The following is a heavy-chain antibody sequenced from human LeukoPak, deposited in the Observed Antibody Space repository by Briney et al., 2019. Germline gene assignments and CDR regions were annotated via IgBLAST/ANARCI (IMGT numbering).Heavy chain of an antibody. CDR3: ARALGPPWIYYYYYHMDV. D-gene: IGHD1-1*01. CDR2: IKQDGNEK. J-gene: IGHJ6*03. CDR1: GFRFNTYW. Sequence: GGSLRLSCAASGFRFNTYWMSWVRQAPGKGLEWVANIKQDGNEKYYADSVKGRFTISRDNGKNSLDLQMNSLRADDTAVYYCARALGPPWIYYYYYHMDVWGKGTTVTISS. V-gene: IGHV3-7*01.